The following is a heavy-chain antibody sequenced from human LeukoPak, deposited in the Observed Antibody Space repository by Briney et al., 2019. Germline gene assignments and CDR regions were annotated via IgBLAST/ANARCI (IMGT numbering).Heavy chain of an antibody. CDR1: GFSFSNYN. V-gene: IGHV3-21*01. Sequence: GGSLRLSCAASGFSFSNYNINWVRQAPGKGLEWVSSISTSSTYIFYADSVKGRFTISRDNAKNSLYLQMNSLRADDTAVYYCATGKHYYDSSGYYFYYFDYWGQGTLVTVSS. CDR2: ISTSSTYI. J-gene: IGHJ4*02. D-gene: IGHD3-22*01. CDR3: ATGKHYYDSSGYYFYYFDY.